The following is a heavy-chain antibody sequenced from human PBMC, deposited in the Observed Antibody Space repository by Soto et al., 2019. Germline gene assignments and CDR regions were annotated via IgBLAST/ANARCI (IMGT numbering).Heavy chain of an antibody. CDR2: VKSKNDGGTT. V-gene: IGHV3-15*07. J-gene: IGHJ4*01. CDR3: TTDSYITSIIVRFDY. D-gene: IGHD3-22*01. Sequence: GGSLRLSCAASGFTFSNAWINWVRQAPGKGLEWVGRVKSKNDGGTTDFAAPVKGRFAISRDDSKNMVYLEMNSLQTEDTAIYYCTTDSYITSIIVRFDYWGHGTLVTIS. CDR1: GFTFSNAW.